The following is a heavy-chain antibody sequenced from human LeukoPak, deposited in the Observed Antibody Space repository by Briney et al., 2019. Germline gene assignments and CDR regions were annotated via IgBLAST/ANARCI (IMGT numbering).Heavy chain of an antibody. CDR3: ARTGEDTAMVFDY. J-gene: IGHJ4*02. Sequence: NPSETLSLTCAVYGGSFSGYYWSWIRQPPGKGLEWIGEINHSGGTNYNPSLKSRVTISVDTSKNQFSLKLSSVTAADTAVYYCARTGEDTAMVFDYWGQGTLVTVSS. D-gene: IGHD5-18*01. CDR1: GGSFSGYY. V-gene: IGHV4-34*01. CDR2: INHSGGT.